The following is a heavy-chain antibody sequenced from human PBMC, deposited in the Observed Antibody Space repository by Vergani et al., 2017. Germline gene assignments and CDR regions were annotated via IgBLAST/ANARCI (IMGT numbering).Heavy chain of an antibody. J-gene: IGHJ6*03. CDR3: ARENYSGYGYYYYYMDV. Sequence: QMQLVQSGAEVKKTGSSVKVSCKASGYTFTYRYLHWVRQAPGQALEWMGWITPFNGNTNYAQKFQGRVTMTRDTSISTAYMELSRLRSDDTAVYYCARENYSGYGYYYYYMDVWGKGTTVTVSS. CDR1: GYTFTYRY. CDR2: ITPFNGNT. D-gene: IGHD5-12*01. V-gene: IGHV1-45*02.